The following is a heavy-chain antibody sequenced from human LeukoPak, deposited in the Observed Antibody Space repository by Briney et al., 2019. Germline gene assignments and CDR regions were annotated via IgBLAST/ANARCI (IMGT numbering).Heavy chain of an antibody. CDR3: ARGDLYDIMTGYYSY. CDR1: GFTFSNYW. J-gene: IGHJ4*02. CDR2: INSDGSSR. Sequence: GGSLRLSCAASGFTFSNYWMHWVRQAPGKGLVWVSRINSDGSSRNYADSVKGRFTISRDNAKNTLYLQMNSLRAEDTAVYYCARGDLYDIMTGYYSYWGQGTLVTVSS. D-gene: IGHD3-9*01. V-gene: IGHV3-74*01.